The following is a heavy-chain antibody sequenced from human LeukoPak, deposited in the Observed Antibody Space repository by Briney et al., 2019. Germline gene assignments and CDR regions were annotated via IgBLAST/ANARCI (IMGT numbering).Heavy chain of an antibody. CDR3: ARDGGRDGYTENDY. CDR1: GGSISSGSYY. V-gene: IGHV4-61*02. J-gene: IGHJ4*02. CDR2: IYTSGST. D-gene: IGHD5-24*01. Sequence: SETLSLTCTVSGGSISSGSYYWSWIRQPAGKGLEWIGRIYTSGSTNYNPSLKSRVTISVDTSKNQFSLKLSSVTAADTAVYYCARDGGRDGYTENDYWGQGTLVTVSS.